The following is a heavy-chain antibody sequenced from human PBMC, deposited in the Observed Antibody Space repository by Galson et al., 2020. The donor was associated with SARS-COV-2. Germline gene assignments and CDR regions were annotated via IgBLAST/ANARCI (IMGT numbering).Heavy chain of an antibody. Sequence: GESLKISCEASGFTFEEYTMHWVRQAPGKGLEWISLISGDGNSIDYEDSVKGRFTISRDNSKNSLFLQMDSLTTEDTALYYCTTWVFDYWGQGTLVTVSS. CDR2: ISGDGNSI. J-gene: IGHJ4*02. CDR3: TTWVFDY. V-gene: IGHV3-43*01. D-gene: IGHD1-26*01. CDR1: GFTFEEYT.